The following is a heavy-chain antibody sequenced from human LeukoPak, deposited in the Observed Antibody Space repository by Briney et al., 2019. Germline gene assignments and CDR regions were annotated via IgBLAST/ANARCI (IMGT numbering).Heavy chain of an antibody. V-gene: IGHV1-2*02. CDR1: GYTFTGYY. Sequence: GASVKVSCKASGYTFTGYYMHWVRQAPGQGLEWMGWINPNSGGTNCAQRFQGRVTMTRGTSISTAYMELSRLRSDDTAVYYCARAASSLDFDYWGQGTLVTVSS. CDR2: INPNSGGT. D-gene: IGHD6-13*01. J-gene: IGHJ4*02. CDR3: ARAASSLDFDY.